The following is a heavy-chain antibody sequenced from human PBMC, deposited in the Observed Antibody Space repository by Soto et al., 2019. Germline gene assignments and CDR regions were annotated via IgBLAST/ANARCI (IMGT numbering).Heavy chain of an antibody. Sequence: EVQLVESGGGLAQPGGSLRLSGAASGLTFISYGMTWVRQAPGKGWEWVANIKQEGSEKYYVDSVKGRFTISRDNAKNSLYLQMNNLRVEDTAVYYCARGEAIGDDPWGHGTLVTVSS. V-gene: IGHV3-7*01. D-gene: IGHD3-10*01. CDR1: GLTFISYG. CDR2: IKQEGSEK. J-gene: IGHJ5*02. CDR3: ARGEAIGDDP.